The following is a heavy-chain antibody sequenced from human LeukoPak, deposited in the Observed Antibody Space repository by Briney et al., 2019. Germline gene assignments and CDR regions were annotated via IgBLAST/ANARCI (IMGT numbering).Heavy chain of an antibody. V-gene: IGHV3-21*01. Sequence: GGSLRLSCAASGFTFSSYSMNWVRQAPGKGLEWVSSISSSSSYIDYADSVKGRFTISRDNAKNSLYLQMNSLRAEDTAVYYCARDIKYYYDSSGYLRFDYWGQGTLVTVSS. CDR1: GFTFSSYS. D-gene: IGHD3-22*01. CDR3: ARDIKYYYDSSGYLRFDY. J-gene: IGHJ4*02. CDR2: ISSSSSYI.